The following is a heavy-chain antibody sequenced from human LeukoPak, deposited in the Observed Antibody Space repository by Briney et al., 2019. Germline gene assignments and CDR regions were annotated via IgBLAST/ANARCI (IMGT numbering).Heavy chain of an antibody. CDR2: IYYSGST. CDR1: GGSISSYY. CDR3: ASDRSSGWYGPPPCA. J-gene: IGHJ5*02. Sequence: SETLSLTCTVSGGSISSYYWSWIRQPPGKGLEWIGYIYYSGSTNYNPSLKSRVTISVDTSKNQFSLKLSSVTAADTAVYYCASDRSSGWYGPPPCAWGQGTLVTVSS. D-gene: IGHD6-19*01. V-gene: IGHV4-59*01.